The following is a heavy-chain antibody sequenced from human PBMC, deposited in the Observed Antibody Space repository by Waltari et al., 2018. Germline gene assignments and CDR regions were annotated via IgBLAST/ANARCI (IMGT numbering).Heavy chain of an antibody. CDR3: ARPLRELQMYYYYYGMDV. D-gene: IGHD1-26*01. CDR2: ISSSSSYR. Sequence: EVQLVESGGGLVKPGGSLRLSCAASGFTFSSYSMNWVRQAPGKGLEWVSSISSSSSYRYYADSVKGRFTISRDNAKNSLYLQMNSLRAEDTAVYYCARPLRELQMYYYYYGMDVWGQGTTVTVSS. V-gene: IGHV3-21*01. CDR1: GFTFSSYS. J-gene: IGHJ6*02.